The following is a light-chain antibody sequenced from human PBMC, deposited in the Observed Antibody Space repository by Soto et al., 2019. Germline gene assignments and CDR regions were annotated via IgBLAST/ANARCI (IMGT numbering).Light chain of an antibody. V-gene: IGKV3-15*01. J-gene: IGKJ5*01. CDR3: QQYNNWPPIP. CDR1: QSVSNN. Sequence: EIVMTQSTATLSVSPGERATLSCRASQSVSNNLAWYRHRPGQAPRLLIYGASTRATGIPARFSGSGSGTEFTLTISSLQSEDFAVYYCQQYNNWPPIPFGQGTRLEIK. CDR2: GAS.